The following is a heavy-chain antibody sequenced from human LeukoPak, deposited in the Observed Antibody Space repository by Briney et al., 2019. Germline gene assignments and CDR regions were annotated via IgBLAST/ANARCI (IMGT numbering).Heavy chain of an antibody. J-gene: IGHJ6*03. CDR1: GFTFSNSA. CDR3: AKDGWWGDYYCYFFIDV. CDR2: VSASGHYT. D-gene: IGHD2-15*01. V-gene: IGHV3-23*01. Sequence: AGSLSLSCEASGFTFSNSAMGWVRQAPGKGLEWVSGVSASGHYTYYADSAKGRFTISRVNSENTLYLQLNSLRAEDAALYYGAKDGWWGDYYCYFFIDVWGKGTMVSVSS.